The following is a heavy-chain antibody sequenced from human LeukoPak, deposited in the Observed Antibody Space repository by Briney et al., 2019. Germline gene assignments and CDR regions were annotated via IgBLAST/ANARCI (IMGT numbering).Heavy chain of an antibody. CDR2: GSDLGGT. Sequence: PSETLSLTCAVYGASLNGHYWSWIRQPPGKGLEWIGEGSDLGGTKYNPSLKSRVTISADTSKNQFSLKLSSVTAADTAVYYCAREHLNSSGKRFIHSWGQGTLVAVSS. CDR3: AREHLNSSGKRFIHS. V-gene: IGHV4-34*01. D-gene: IGHD6-25*01. CDR1: GASLNGHY. J-gene: IGHJ4*02.